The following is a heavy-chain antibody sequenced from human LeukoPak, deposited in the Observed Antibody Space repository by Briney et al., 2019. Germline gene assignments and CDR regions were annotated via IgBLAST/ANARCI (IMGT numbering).Heavy chain of an antibody. CDR2: IYYSGST. CDR3: ARGGAVPGL. J-gene: IGHJ4*02. CDR1: GGSISSYY. V-gene: IGHV4-59*01. Sequence: KSSETLSLTCTVSGGSISSYYWSWIRQPPGKGLVWIGYIYYSGSTNYNPSLKSRVTISVDTSKNQFSLKLSSVTAADTAVYYCARGGAVPGLWGQGTLVTVSS. D-gene: IGHD4/OR15-4a*01.